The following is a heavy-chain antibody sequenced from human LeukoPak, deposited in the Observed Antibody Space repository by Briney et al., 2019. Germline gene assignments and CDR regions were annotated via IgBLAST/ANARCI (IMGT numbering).Heavy chain of an antibody. CDR2: INHSGST. CDR1: GGSFSGYY. Sequence: SETLSLTCAVYGGSFSGYYWSWIRQPPGKGLEWIGEINHSGSTNYNPSLKSRVTISIDTSKNQFSLKLSSVTAADTAVYYCARRYYDFWRDWFDPWGQGTLVTVSS. D-gene: IGHD3-3*01. J-gene: IGHJ5*02. V-gene: IGHV4-34*01. CDR3: ARRYYDFWRDWFDP.